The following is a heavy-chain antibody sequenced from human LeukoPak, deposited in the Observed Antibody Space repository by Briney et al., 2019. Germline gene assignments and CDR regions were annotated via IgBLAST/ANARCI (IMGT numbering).Heavy chain of an antibody. CDR2: INHSGST. D-gene: IGHD3-10*01. J-gene: IGHJ4*02. V-gene: IGHV4-34*01. CDR3: ARGPLRFRELLFDY. CDR1: GGSFSGYY. Sequence: SETLSLTCAVYGGSFSGYYWSWIRQPPGNGLEWIGEINHSGSTNYNPSLKSRVTISVDTSKNQFSLKLSSVTAADTAVYYCARGPLRFRELLFDYWGQGTLVTVSS.